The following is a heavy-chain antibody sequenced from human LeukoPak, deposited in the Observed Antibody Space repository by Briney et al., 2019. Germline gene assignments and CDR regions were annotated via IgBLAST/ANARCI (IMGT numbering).Heavy chain of an antibody. CDR1: GGSISSGGYY. CDR2: IYYSGST. J-gene: IGHJ6*02. Sequence: SETLSLTCTVSGGSISSGGYYWSWIRQHPGKGLECIGYIYYSGSTYYNPSLKSRVTISVDTSKNQFSLKLSSVTAAHTAVYYCARDSTYCSSTSCYAGGMDVWGQGTTVTVSS. V-gene: IGHV4-31*03. D-gene: IGHD2-2*01. CDR3: ARDSTYCSSTSCYAGGMDV.